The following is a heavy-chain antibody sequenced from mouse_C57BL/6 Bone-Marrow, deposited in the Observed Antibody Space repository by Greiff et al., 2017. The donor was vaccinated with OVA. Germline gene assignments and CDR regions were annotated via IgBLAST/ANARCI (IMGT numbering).Heavy chain of an antibody. Sequence: QVQLQQPGAELVKPGASVKMSCKASGYTFTSYWITWVKQRPGQGLEWIGDIYPGSGSTNSNEKFKSKATLTVDTSSSTAYMQLSSLTSEDSAVYYCASDYGSDPTGYFDVWGTGTTVTVSS. CDR2: IYPGSGST. CDR3: ASDYGSDPTGYFDV. J-gene: IGHJ1*03. D-gene: IGHD1-1*01. CDR1: GYTFTSYW. V-gene: IGHV1-55*01.